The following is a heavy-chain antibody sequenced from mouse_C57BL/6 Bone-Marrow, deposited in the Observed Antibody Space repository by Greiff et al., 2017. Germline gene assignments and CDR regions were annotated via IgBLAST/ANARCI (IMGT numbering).Heavy chain of an antibody. J-gene: IGHJ3*01. V-gene: IGHV1-69*01. Sequence: QVQLQQPGAELVMPGASVKLSCKASGYTFTSYWMHWVKQRPGQGLEWIGEIDPSDSYTTYNQKFKGKSTLTADTSSSTAYMQLSSLTSEDSAVDYCSIYGQTETEAYWGQGTLVTVSA. D-gene: IGHD4-1*01. CDR2: IDPSDSYT. CDR1: GYTFTSYW. CDR3: SIYGQTETEAY.